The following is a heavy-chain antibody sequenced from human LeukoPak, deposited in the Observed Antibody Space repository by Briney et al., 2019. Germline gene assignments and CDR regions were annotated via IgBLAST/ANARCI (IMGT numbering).Heavy chain of an antibody. CDR1: GYTFTSFD. CDR2: MNPNSGNT. Sequence: GASVKVSCKASGYTFTSFDLNWVRQATGQGLEWMGGMNPNSGNTGYAQNFPGRVTMTRNTSISTAYMELSRLRSDDTAVYFCERVKTLIVVVSLFDYWGQGTQVTVSS. J-gene: IGHJ4*02. D-gene: IGHD3-22*01. V-gene: IGHV1-8*01. CDR3: ERVKTLIVVVSLFDY.